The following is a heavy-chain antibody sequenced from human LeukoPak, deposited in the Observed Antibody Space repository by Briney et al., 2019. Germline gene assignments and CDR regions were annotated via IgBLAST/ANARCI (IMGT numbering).Heavy chain of an antibody. Sequence: ASVKVSCKASGCTFSSYAISWVRQAPGQGLEWMGGIIPIFGTANYAQKFQGRVTITADESTSTAYMELSSLRSEDTAVYYCARDSRDLGGTNDYWGQGTLVTVSS. V-gene: IGHV1-69*13. J-gene: IGHJ4*02. CDR1: GCTFSSYA. CDR2: IIPIFGTA. CDR3: ARDSRDLGGTNDY. D-gene: IGHD3-16*01.